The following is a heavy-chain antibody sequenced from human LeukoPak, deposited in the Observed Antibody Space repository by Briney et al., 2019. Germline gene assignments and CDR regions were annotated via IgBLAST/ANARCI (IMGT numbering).Heavy chain of an antibody. D-gene: IGHD1-26*01. Sequence: SETLSLTCTVSGGSISSSSYYWGWIRQPPGKGLEWIGSIYYSGSTYYNPSLKSRVTISVDTSKNQFSLKLSSVTAADTAVYYCARLVVGAIEVDYWGQGTLVTVSS. V-gene: IGHV4-39*01. CDR1: GGSISSSSYY. CDR2: IYYSGST. CDR3: ARLVVGAIEVDY. J-gene: IGHJ4*02.